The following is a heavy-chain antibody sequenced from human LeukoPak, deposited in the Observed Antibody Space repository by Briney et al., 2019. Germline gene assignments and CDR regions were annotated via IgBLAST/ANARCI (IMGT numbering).Heavy chain of an antibody. Sequence: GESLKISRKGSGYSFTSYWIGWVRQMPGKGLEWMGIIYPGDSDTRYSPSFQGQVTISADKSISTAYLQWSSLKASDTAMYYCARVPYIVVVPAAIGWFDPWGQGTLVTVSS. CDR2: IYPGDSDT. CDR1: GYSFTSYW. V-gene: IGHV5-51*01. J-gene: IGHJ5*02. CDR3: ARVPYIVVVPAAIGWFDP. D-gene: IGHD2-2*02.